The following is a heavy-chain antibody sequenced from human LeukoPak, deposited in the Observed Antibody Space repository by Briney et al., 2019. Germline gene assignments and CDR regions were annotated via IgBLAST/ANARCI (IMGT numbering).Heavy chain of an antibody. J-gene: IGHJ4*02. Sequence: GGSLRLSCAASGLTFSSHWMHWVRQAPGKGLVWVSRINSDGIYTSYADSVKGRFTISRDNAKNTLSLQLNSLTDEDTAVYYCARASSSSVNYLDYWGQGTLVTVSS. CDR3: ARASSSSVNYLDY. CDR1: GLTFSSHW. D-gene: IGHD6-13*01. CDR2: INSDGIYT. V-gene: IGHV3-74*01.